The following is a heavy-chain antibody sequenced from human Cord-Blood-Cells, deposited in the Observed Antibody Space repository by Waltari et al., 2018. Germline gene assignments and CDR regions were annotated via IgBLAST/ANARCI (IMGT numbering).Heavy chain of an antibody. CDR1: GYTFTSYA. CDR2: INAGNGNT. V-gene: IGHV1-3*01. CDR3: ARLVKQRLDY. J-gene: IGHJ4*02. Sequence: VQLVQSGAEVKKPGASVKVSCQASGYTFTSYAIHWVRQAPEQRLEWMGWINAGNGNTKYSQNFQGRVTITRDTSASTAYMELSSLRSEDTAVYYCARLVKQRLDYWGQGTLVTVSS. D-gene: IGHD6-25*01.